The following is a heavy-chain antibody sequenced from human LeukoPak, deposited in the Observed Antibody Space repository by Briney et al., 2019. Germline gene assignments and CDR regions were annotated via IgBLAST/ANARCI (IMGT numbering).Heavy chain of an antibody. D-gene: IGHD1-20*01. V-gene: IGHV3-48*03. CDR1: GFTFSIYE. CDR3: ARDATTVIGTVYMDV. CDR2: ISDSGSSV. J-gene: IGHJ6*03. Sequence: PGGSLRLSCEASGFTFSIYEVNWVRQAPGKGLEWLSHISDSGSSVHYADSVKGRFTISRDNSKNSLYLEMNSLRVEDTAIYYCARDATTVIGTVYMDVWGKGTTVTISS.